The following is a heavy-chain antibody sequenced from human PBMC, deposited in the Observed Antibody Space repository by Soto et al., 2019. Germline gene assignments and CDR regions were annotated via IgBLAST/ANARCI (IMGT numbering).Heavy chain of an antibody. CDR2: IKSKTDGGTR. D-gene: IGHD3-9*01. J-gene: IGHJ4*02. CDR3: TCLHYDILTGSKWHYFDY. Sequence: PGGSLRLSCAASGFTFSDAWMSWVRQAPGKGLEWVGRIKSKTDGGTRDYAAPVKGRVTISREDSKNTLYLQMNSLKTEDTAVYYCTCLHYDILTGSKWHYFDYWGQGTLVTVSS. V-gene: IGHV3-15*01. CDR1: GFTFSDAW.